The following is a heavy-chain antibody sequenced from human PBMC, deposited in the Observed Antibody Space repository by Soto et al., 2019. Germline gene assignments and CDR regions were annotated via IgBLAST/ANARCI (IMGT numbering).Heavy chain of an antibody. CDR3: ARMSSCSWYNWFDP. J-gene: IGHJ5*02. V-gene: IGHV1-8*01. CDR1: GYTFTSYD. D-gene: IGHD2-15*01. CDR2: MNPNSGNT. Sequence: GASVKVSCKASGYTFTSYDINWVRHATGQGLEWMGWMNPNSGNTGYAEKFQGRVTMTRNTSMSTVYMELSSLRSEDTAVYYCARMSSCSWYNWFDPWGQGTLVTVSS.